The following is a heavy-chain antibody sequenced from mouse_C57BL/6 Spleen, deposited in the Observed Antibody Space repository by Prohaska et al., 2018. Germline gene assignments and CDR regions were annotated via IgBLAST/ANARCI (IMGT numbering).Heavy chain of an antibody. V-gene: IGHV4-1*01. CDR1: GIDFSRFL. CDR3: ASASKWEGFAY. J-gene: IGHJ3*01. CDR2: INPDSSTI. D-gene: IGHD4-1*01. Sequence: EVKLLQSGGGLVQPGGSLKPSFAASGIDFSRFLLSWVRLAPGKGLEWIGEINPDSSTINYAPSLKDKFIISRDNAKNTLYVAMSKVRSEDTALYYGASASKWEGFAYWGQGTLVTVSA.